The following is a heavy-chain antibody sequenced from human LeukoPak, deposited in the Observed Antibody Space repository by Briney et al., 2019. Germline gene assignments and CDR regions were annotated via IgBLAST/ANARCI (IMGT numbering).Heavy chain of an antibody. D-gene: IGHD6-19*01. V-gene: IGHV3-23*01. CDR1: GFTFSSYA. CDR3: AKDTTRIAVAGQGFDY. Sequence: PGGSLRLSCAASGFTFSSYAMSWVRQAPGKGLEWVSAISGSGGSTYYADSVKGRFTISRDNSKNTLYLQMNSLRAEDTAVYYCAKDTTRIAVAGQGFDYWGQGTLVTVSS. J-gene: IGHJ4*02. CDR2: ISGSGGST.